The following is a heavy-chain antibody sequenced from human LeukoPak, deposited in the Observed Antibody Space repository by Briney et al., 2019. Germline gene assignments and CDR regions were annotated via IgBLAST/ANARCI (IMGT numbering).Heavy chain of an antibody. Sequence: GGSLRLSCAASGFTFSSYAMHWVRQAPGRGLEWVAVISYDGSNKNYADSVKGRFTISRDNSKNTLYLQMNSLRAEDTTVYYCARGVRIAVAGYIDYWGQGTLVTVSS. V-gene: IGHV3-30*04. CDR2: ISYDGSNK. D-gene: IGHD6-19*01. CDR3: ARGVRIAVAGYIDY. CDR1: GFTFSSYA. J-gene: IGHJ4*02.